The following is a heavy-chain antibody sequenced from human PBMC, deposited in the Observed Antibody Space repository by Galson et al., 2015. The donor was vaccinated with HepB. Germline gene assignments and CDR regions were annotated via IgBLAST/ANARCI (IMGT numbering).Heavy chain of an antibody. CDR1: GYTFTSYG. CDR2: ISAYNGNT. D-gene: IGHD2-15*01. V-gene: IGHV1-18*01. CDR3: ARSLLGYCSGGSCYPTEELDY. J-gene: IGHJ4*02. Sequence: SVKVSCKASGYTFTSYGISWVRQAPGQGLEWMGWISAYNGNTNYAQKLQGRVTMTTDTSTSTAYMELRSLRSDDTAVYYCARSLLGYCSGGSCYPTEELDYWGQGTLVTVSS.